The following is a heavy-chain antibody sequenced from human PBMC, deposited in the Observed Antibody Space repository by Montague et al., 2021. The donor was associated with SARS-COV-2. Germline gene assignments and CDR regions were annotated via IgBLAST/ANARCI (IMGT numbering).Heavy chain of an antibody. CDR2: TYYRSKWYN. J-gene: IGHJ6*03. CDR1: GDSVSSNSAA. Sequence: CVISGDSVSSNSAAWNWIRQSPSRGLEWLGRTYYRSKWYNDYAVSVKSRITVNPDTSKNQFSLQLNSVTPEDTTVYYCARDLKPPGDILTGYLPYYYYMDVGGKGTTVTVSS. CDR3: ARDLKPPGDILTGYLPYYYYMDV. D-gene: IGHD3-9*01. V-gene: IGHV6-1*01.